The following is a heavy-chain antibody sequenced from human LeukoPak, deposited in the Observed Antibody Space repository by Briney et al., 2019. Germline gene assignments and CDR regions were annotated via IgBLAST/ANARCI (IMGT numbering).Heavy chain of an antibody. CDR1: GGSISSYY. D-gene: IGHD1-26*01. CDR2: IYYSGST. V-gene: IGHV4-59*08. J-gene: IGHJ3*02. CDR3: ATNRVGTYDRPFDI. Sequence: SETLSLTCTVSGGSISSYYWSWIRQPPGKGLEWIGYIYYSGSTNYNPSLKSRVTISVDTSKNQFSLKLSSVTAADTAVYFCATNRVGTYDRPFDIWGQGTMVTVSS.